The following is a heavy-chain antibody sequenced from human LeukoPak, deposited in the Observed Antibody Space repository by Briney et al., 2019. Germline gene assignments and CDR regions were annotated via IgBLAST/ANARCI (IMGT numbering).Heavy chain of an antibody. CDR1: GGSISPYY. J-gene: IGHJ4*02. Sequence: SETLSLTCSVSGGSISPYYWSWIRQPPGKGLEWIGYIYYSGTTNYNPSLQSRVTISVATSKNQFSLKLSSVTAADTALYYCARDRASAGGFDYWGQGTLVTVSS. V-gene: IGHV4-59*01. CDR2: IYYSGTT. D-gene: IGHD2-15*01. CDR3: ARDRASAGGFDY.